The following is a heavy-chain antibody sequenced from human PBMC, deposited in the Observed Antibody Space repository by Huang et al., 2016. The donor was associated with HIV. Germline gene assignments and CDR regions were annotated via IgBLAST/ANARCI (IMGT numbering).Heavy chain of an antibody. Sequence: EVQLVQSGVEVKKPGESLTISCKGSGFSFTSYWIGWVRLMPGKGLEGMGIIVPGNSNTFYSPAFQGQVTISADKYTRTAYLQWSSLKASDSAIYYCAIHDSNDFTFDDWGQGTLVAVSS. CDR3: AIHDSNDFTFDD. CDR1: GFSFTSYW. CDR2: IVPGNSNT. D-gene: IGHD5-18*01. V-gene: IGHV5-51*03. J-gene: IGHJ4*02.